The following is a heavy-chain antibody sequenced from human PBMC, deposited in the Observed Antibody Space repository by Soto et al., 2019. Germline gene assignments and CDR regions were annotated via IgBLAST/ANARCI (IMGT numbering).Heavy chain of an antibody. CDR2: IYRGGIT. D-gene: IGHD1-1*01. CDR1: GYSISSGLY. CDR3: AIGNPDWFDP. Sequence: SETLSLTCAVSGYSISSGLYWGWIRQPPGKGLEWIGTIYRGGITYYNPSLKSRVTISIDTSRNHFSLRLSSVTATDTAVYFCAIGNPDWFDPWGQGTLVTVSS. V-gene: IGHV4-38-2*01. J-gene: IGHJ5*02.